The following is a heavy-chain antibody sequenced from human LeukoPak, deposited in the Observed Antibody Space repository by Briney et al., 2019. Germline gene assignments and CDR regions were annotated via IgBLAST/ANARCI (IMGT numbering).Heavy chain of an antibody. Sequence: GGSLRLSCAASGFTVSSNYMSWVRQAPGKGLEWVSVIYSGGSTYYADSVRGRFTISRDNSKNTLYLQMNSLRAEDTAVYYCARERAVYYYDSSGYYFYYYYGMDVWGQGTTVTVSS. J-gene: IGHJ6*02. CDR2: IYSGGST. CDR1: GFTVSSNY. V-gene: IGHV3-53*01. CDR3: ARERAVYYYDSSGYYFYYYYGMDV. D-gene: IGHD3-22*01.